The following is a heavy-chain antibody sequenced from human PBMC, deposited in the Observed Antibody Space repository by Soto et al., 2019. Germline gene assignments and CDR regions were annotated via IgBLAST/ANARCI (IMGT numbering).Heavy chain of an antibody. V-gene: IGHV3-21*01. CDR2: ISSSSSYI. CDR3: PREALYSSSWYFQH. CDR1: GFTFSSYR. D-gene: IGHD6-13*01. J-gene: IGHJ1*01. Sequence: EVQLVESGGGLVKPGGSLRLSCAASGFTFSSYRMNWVRQAPGKGLEWVSSISSSSSYIYYADSVKGRFTISRDNAKNSLYLQMNSLRAEDTAVYYCPREALYSSSWYFQHWGQGTLVTVSS.